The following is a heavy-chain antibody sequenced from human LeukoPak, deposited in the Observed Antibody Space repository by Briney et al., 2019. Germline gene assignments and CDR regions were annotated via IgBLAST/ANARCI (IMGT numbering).Heavy chain of an antibody. D-gene: IGHD3-3*01. CDR1: GFTFATYA. J-gene: IGHJ4*02. V-gene: IGHV3-23*01. CDR3: ARDRGYYFDH. CDR2: ISGSGGST. Sequence: GGSLRLSCAASGFTFATYAMSWVRQAPGKGLEWVSAISGSGGSTYYADSVKGRFTISRDNSKNSLYLQMNSLRAEDTAVYYCARDRGYYFDHWGQGTLVTVSS.